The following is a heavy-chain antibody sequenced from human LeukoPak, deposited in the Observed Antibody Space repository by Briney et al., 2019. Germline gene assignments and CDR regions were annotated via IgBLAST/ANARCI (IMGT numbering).Heavy chain of an antibody. J-gene: IGHJ6*03. CDR3: ASGVVGYYYYMDV. V-gene: IGHV1-46*01. CDR2: INPSGGST. CDR1: GYTFTSYY. Sequence: ASVKVSCKASGYTFTSYYMHWVRQAPGQGLEWMGIINPSGGSTSYAQKFQGRVTMTRDMSTSTVYMELSSLRSEDTAVYYCASGVVGYYYYMDVWGKGTTVTVSS. D-gene: IGHD2-15*01.